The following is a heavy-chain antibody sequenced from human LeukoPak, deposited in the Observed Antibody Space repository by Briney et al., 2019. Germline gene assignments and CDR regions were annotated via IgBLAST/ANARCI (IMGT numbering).Heavy chain of an antibody. CDR3: AKVAGTAVN. D-gene: IGHD6-13*01. CDR1: GFTFSTNV. V-gene: IGHV3-23*01. CDR2: IGKGGST. J-gene: IGHJ4*02. Sequence: PGGTLRLSCEASGFTFSTNVMNWVRQAPGKGLEWVSTIGKGGSTYYADSVKGRFTISRDNSKNTLYLQMNSLRAEDTAVYYCAKVAGTAVNWGQGTLVTVSS.